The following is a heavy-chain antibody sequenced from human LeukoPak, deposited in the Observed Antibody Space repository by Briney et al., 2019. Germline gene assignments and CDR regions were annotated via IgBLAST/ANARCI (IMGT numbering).Heavy chain of an antibody. J-gene: IGHJ4*02. CDR3: AKDPGYRTPYYFDY. V-gene: IGHV3-23*01. D-gene: IGHD6-13*01. CDR2: ISGSGGST. Sequence: PGGSLRLSCAASGFTVSSNYMSWVRQAPGKGLEWVSAISGSGGSTYYADSVKGRFTISRDNSKNTLYLQMNSLRAEDTAVYYCAKDPGYRTPYYFDYWGQGTLVTVSS. CDR1: GFTVSSNY.